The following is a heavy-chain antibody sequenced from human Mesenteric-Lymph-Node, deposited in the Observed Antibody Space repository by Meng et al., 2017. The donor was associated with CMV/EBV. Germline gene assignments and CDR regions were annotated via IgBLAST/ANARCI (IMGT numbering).Heavy chain of an antibody. D-gene: IGHD3-22*01. Sequence: GGSLRLSCAAAGFTFSSYWMSWVRQAPGKGLEWVSASSGSGGGTYYADSVKGRFTITRDSSKNTLYLQMNSLRAEDTAVYYCAKSPASGYYYFDYWGQGTLVTVSS. CDR2: SSGSGGGT. V-gene: IGHV3-23*01. J-gene: IGHJ4*02. CDR1: GFTFSSYW. CDR3: AKSPASGYYYFDY.